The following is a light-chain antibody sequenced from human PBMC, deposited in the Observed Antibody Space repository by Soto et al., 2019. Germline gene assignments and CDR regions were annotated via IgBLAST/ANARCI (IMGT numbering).Light chain of an antibody. Sequence: IQLTQSPSSLSASVGDRGTSTCRASQGISSSLAWYQQKPGKAPKLLIYAASTLQSGVPSRFSGSGSGTDFTLTISSLQPDDFATYYCQQYNSYLWTFGQGTKVDIK. CDR1: QGISSS. J-gene: IGKJ1*01. CDR2: AAS. V-gene: IGKV1-16*01. CDR3: QQYNSYLWT.